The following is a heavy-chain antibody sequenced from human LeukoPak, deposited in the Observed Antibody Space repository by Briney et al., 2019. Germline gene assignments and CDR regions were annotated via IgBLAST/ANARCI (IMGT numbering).Heavy chain of an antibody. V-gene: IGHV1-24*01. CDR3: ARIAGVPAAYTHRDYYYYVDV. D-gene: IGHD2-2*01. Sequence: GASVKVSCKVSGYTLTELSMHWVRQAPGKGLEWMGGFDPEDGETIYAQKFQGRVTMTEDTSTDTAYMELSSLRSDDAAVYYCARIAGVPAAYTHRDYYYYVDVWGKGTTVTVSS. CDR2: FDPEDGET. J-gene: IGHJ6*03. CDR1: GYTLTELS.